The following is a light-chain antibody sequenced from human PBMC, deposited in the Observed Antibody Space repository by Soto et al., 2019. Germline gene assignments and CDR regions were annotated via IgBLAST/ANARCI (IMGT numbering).Light chain of an antibody. Sequence: QSALTQPASVSGSPGQSITISCTGTSSDVDDFNFVSWYQQHPGKAPKLIIYEVRNRPSGISIRFSGSKSGNTASLTISGLQAEDEANYFCSSYTTTTTPWVFGGGTKVTVL. CDR1: SSDVDDFNF. V-gene: IGLV2-14*01. CDR2: EVR. J-gene: IGLJ3*02. CDR3: SSYTTTTTPWV.